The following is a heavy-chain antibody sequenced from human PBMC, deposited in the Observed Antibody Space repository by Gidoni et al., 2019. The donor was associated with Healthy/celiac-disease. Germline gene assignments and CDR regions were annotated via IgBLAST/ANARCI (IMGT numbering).Heavy chain of an antibody. V-gene: IGHV3-21*01. CDR2: ISSSSSYI. CDR1: GFTFSSSS. D-gene: IGHD3-3*01. CDR3: ARDSKTGQITIFERTLSFYMDV. J-gene: IGHJ6*03. Sequence: EVQLVESGGGLVKPGGSLRLSCAASGFTFSSSSMSWVRQAPGKGLEWVSAISSSSSYIYYADSVKGRFTISRDNAKNSLYLQMNSLRAEDTAVYYCARDSKTGQITIFERTLSFYMDVWGKGTTVTVSS.